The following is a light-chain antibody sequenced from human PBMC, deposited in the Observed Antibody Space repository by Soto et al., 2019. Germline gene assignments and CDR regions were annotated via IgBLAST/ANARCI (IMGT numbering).Light chain of an antibody. CDR3: QQYALSPPLT. CDR1: QSLSGSY. J-gene: IGKJ4*01. V-gene: IGKV3-20*01. Sequence: EIVLTQSPGTLSLSPGEGATLSCRASQSLSGSYLAWYQQKPGQAPRLLVYGVSTRATGTPDRFSGSGSGTDFTLTISRLEPEDSAVYFCQQYALSPPLTFGGGTKVEIK. CDR2: GVS.